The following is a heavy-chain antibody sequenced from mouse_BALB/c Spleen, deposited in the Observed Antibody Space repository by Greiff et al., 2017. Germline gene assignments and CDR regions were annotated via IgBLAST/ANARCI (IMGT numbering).Heavy chain of an antibody. Sequence: VQLQQSGAELVKPGASVKLSCTASGFNIKDTYMHWVKQRPEQGLEWIGRIDPANGNTKYDPKFQGKATITADTSSNTAYLQLSSLTSEDTAVYYCAGDGNPYAMDYWGQGTSVTVSS. CDR3: AGDGNPYAMDY. D-gene: IGHD1-1*01. CDR1: GFNIKDTY. V-gene: IGHV14-3*02. CDR2: IDPANGNT. J-gene: IGHJ4*01.